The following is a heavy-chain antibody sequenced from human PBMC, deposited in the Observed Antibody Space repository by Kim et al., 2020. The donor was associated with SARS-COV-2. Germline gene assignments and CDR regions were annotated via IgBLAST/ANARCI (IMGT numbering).Heavy chain of an antibody. Sequence: GKGLGGIGYIYYSGSTTYTPSLKSRVTISVDTSKNQFSLKLSSVTAADTAVYYCARVNVLRFLEWLPHAGPFDYWGQGTLVTVSS. CDR2: IYYSGST. D-gene: IGHD3-3*01. CDR3: ARVNVLRFLEWLPHAGPFDY. V-gene: IGHV4-59*01. J-gene: IGHJ4*02.